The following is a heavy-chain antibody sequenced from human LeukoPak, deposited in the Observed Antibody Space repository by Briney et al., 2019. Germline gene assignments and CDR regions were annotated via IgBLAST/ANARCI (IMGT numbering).Heavy chain of an antibody. CDR3: AKPLVPRQSRAY. V-gene: IGHV3-23*01. CDR1: GFTLSKYG. Sequence: TGGSLRLSSTASGFTLSKYGITWVRQAPGKGLEWVSGISGSGDSTDYADSVKGRFTISRDNSKNTLYVQMNSLRAEDTAVYYCAKPLVPRQSRAYWGRGTLVTVSS. J-gene: IGHJ4*02. CDR2: ISGSGDST. D-gene: IGHD3-16*02.